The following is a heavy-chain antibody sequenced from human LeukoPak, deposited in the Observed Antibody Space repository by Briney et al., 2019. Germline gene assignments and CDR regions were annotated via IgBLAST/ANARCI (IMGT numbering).Heavy chain of an antibody. CDR2: ISSDGGDK. V-gene: IGHV3-30*18. J-gene: IGHJ3*01. CDR1: GFTFSSYG. CDR3: AKDVATVSVASDF. Sequence: VGSLRLSCAASGFTFSSYGMHWVRQAPGKGLEWVALISSDGGDKYHADSVKGRFTLSRDNSKNTLYLQMNRLRAEDTAVYYCAKDVATVSVASDFWGQGTMVIVSS. D-gene: IGHD5-12*01.